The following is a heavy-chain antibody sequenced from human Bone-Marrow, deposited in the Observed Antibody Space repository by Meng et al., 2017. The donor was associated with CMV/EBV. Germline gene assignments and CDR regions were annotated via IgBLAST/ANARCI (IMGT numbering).Heavy chain of an antibody. CDR1: GVTFSSYA. V-gene: IGHV1-69*05. CDR2: IIPILNTP. D-gene: IGHD1-26*01. CDR3: ARDRISELVDFDAFDI. J-gene: IGHJ3*02. Sequence: SVKVSCKASGVTFSSYAISWVRQAPGQGLEWMGGIIPILNTPHYAQKLQGRVTMTTDTSTSTAYMELRSLRSDDTAVYYCARDRISELVDFDAFDIWGQGTMVTVSS.